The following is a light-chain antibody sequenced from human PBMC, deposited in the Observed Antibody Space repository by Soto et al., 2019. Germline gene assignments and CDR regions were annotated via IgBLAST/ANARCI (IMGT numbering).Light chain of an antibody. V-gene: IGKV3-20*01. J-gene: IGKJ1*01. CDR1: QTVQYRR. CDR2: DAS. CDR3: QQYGSSKT. Sequence: DIVLTQSPGTLSLSPGERATLSCRASQTVQYRRLAWYQQKPGQAPRLLLYDASSRATGIPDRFSGSGSGTDFTLTISRLEPEDFAVYYCQQYGSSKTFGQGTKVEIK.